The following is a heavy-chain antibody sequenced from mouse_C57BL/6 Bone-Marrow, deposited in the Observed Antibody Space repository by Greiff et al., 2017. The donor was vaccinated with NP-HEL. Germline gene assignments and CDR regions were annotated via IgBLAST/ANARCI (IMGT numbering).Heavy chain of an antibody. CDR3: TRTELGLSWYFDV. Sequence: VQLQQSGAELVKPGASVKLSCKASGYTFTSYWMHWVKQRPGRGLEWIGRIDPNSGGTKYNEKFKSKATLTVDKPSSTVFMQLSSLTSDNSADYYCTRTELGLSWYFDVWGTGTTVTVSS. J-gene: IGHJ1*03. CDR1: GYTFTSYW. CDR2: IDPNSGGT. D-gene: IGHD3-3*01. V-gene: IGHV1-72*01.